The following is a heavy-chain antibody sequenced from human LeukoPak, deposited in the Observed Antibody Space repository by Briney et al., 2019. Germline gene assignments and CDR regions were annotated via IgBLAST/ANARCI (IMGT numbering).Heavy chain of an antibody. D-gene: IGHD6-25*01. CDR2: IYSGGST. CDR3: AKDESPRIAADNY. Sequence: GGSLRLSCAASAFTVSSNYMSWVRQPPGKGLEWVSVIYSGGSTYYADSVKGRFTISRDNSKNTLYLQMNSLRAEDTAVYYCAKDESPRIAADNYWGQGTLVTVSS. CDR1: AFTVSSNY. V-gene: IGHV3-53*01. J-gene: IGHJ4*02.